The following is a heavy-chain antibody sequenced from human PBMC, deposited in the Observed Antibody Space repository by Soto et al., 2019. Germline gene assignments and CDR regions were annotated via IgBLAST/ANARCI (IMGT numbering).Heavy chain of an antibody. V-gene: IGHV4-30-4*01. CDR2: IYYSGST. CDR1: GGSISSGDYY. CDR3: ARDWGSRGYDFWSGYSQLYGMDV. D-gene: IGHD3-3*01. J-gene: IGHJ6*02. Sequence: QVQLQESGPGLVKPSQTLSLTCTVSGGSISSGDYYWSWIRQPPGKGLEWIGYIYYSGSTYYNPSLKSRVTISVDTSKNQFSLKLSSVTAADTAVYYCARDWGSRGYDFWSGYSQLYGMDVWGQGTTVTVSS.